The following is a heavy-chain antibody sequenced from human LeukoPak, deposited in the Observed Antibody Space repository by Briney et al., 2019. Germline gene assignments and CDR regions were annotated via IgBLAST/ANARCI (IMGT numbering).Heavy chain of an antibody. V-gene: IGHV4-31*03. D-gene: IGHD2-15*01. CDR1: GGSISSGGYY. J-gene: IGHJ5*02. Sequence: PSQTLSLTCTVSGGSISSGGYYWSWIRQHPGKGLEWIGYIYYSGSTYYNPSLKSRVTISVDTSKNQFSLKLSSVTAADTAVYYCARDAEGYCSGGSCYRIDPWGQGTLVTVSS. CDR2: IYYSGST. CDR3: ARDAEGYCSGGSCYRIDP.